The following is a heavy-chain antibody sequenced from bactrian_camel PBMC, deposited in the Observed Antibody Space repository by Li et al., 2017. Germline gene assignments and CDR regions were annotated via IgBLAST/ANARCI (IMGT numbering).Heavy chain of an antibody. CDR2: IDGEGARG. J-gene: IGHJ4*01. CDR1: AYTPANVR. D-gene: IGHD4*01. V-gene: IGHV3S31*01. CDR3: AAEVSCARMPVFKRLDTVRYNY. Sequence: VQLVESGGGSVQAGGSLRLSCAFDAYTPANVRMAWFRQGSGNEREGLATIDGEGARGYADSVKGRFTISRDNAKKTLYLQMNSLKPEDSAMYYCAAEVSCARMPVFKRLDTVRYNYWGQGTQVTVS.